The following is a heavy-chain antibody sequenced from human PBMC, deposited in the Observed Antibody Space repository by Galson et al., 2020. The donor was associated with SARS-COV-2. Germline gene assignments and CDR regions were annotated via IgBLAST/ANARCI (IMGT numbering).Heavy chain of an antibody. Sequence: SATLSITCTVSGGSISSGGYYWSCIRQHPGKGLEWIGYIYYSGSTYYNPSLKSRVTISVDTSKNQFSLKLSSVTAADTAVYYCARDGGRYCSSTSCSFDYWGQGTLVTVSS. CDR1: GGSISSGGYY. CDR3: ARDGGRYCSSTSCSFDY. CDR2: IYYSGST. V-gene: IGHV4-31*03. J-gene: IGHJ4*02. D-gene: IGHD2-2*01.